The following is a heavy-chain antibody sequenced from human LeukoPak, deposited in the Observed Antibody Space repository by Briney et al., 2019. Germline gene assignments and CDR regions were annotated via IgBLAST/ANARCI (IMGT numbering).Heavy chain of an antibody. CDR1: GYTLTELS. V-gene: IGHV1-24*01. CDR3: ARGEEAFDI. CDR2: FDPEDGET. Sequence: ASVKVSCKVSGYTLTELSMHWVRQAPGKGLEWMGGFDPEDGETIYAQKLQGRVTMTTDTSTSTAYMELRSLRSDDTAVYYCARGEEAFDIWGQGTMVTVSS. J-gene: IGHJ3*02.